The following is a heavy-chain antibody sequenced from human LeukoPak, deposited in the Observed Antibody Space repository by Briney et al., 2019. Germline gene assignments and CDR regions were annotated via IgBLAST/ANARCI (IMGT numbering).Heavy chain of an antibody. J-gene: IGHJ6*03. CDR1: GGSISSSNW. CDR3: ARNRQQQLVYYYYYMDV. CDR2: IYHSGST. Sequence: SETLSLTCAVSGGSISSSNWWSWVRQPPGKGLEWIGEIYHSGSTNYNPSLKSRVTISVDKSKNQFSLKLSSVTAADTAVYYCARNRQQQLVYYYYYMDVWGKGTTVTVSS. V-gene: IGHV4-4*02. D-gene: IGHD6-13*01.